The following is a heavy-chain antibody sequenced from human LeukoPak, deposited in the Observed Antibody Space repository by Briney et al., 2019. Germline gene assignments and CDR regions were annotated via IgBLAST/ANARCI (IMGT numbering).Heavy chain of an antibody. CDR2: LYSDGNT. CDR1: GFTVITDD. J-gene: IGHJ4*02. Sequence: GGSLRLSCAASGFTVITDDVSWVRQAPGRGLGWVSVLYSDGNTKYADSVQGRFTISRDNSKNPLYLEMNSLSPDDTAVYYCARGVEPLAANTLAYWGQGTLVTVSS. D-gene: IGHD1-14*01. CDR3: ARGVEPLAANTLAY. V-gene: IGHV3-53*01.